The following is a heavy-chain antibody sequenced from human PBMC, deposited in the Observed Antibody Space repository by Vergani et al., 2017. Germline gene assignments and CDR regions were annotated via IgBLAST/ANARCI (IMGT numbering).Heavy chain of an antibody. Sequence: QVQLQESGPGLVKPSETLSLTCTVSGGSISSYYWSWIRQPPGKGLEWIGFIYYSGRTNYNPSLKSRVTISVDTSKNQFSLKLSSVTAADTAVYYCARAPLEWLSPSDWGQGTLVTVSS. J-gene: IGHJ4*02. V-gene: IGHV4-59*01. CDR3: ARAPLEWLSPSD. CDR1: GGSISSYY. CDR2: IYYSGRT. D-gene: IGHD6-19*01.